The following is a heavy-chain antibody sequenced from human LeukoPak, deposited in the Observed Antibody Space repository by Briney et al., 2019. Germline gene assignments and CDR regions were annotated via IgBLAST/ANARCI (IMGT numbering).Heavy chain of an antibody. J-gene: IGHJ6*03. D-gene: IGHD2/OR15-2a*01. Sequence: PGGSLRLSCAASGFTFSSYGMHWVRQAPGKGLEWVALISYDGKKEHYADSVKGRFTISRDNSKNTVYLQMNSLRIEDTAVYHCARDWPKVLAYSYFYMDVWGKGTTVTVSS. CDR3: ARDWPKVLAYSYFYMDV. CDR1: GFTFSSYG. CDR2: ISYDGKKE. V-gene: IGHV3-30*19.